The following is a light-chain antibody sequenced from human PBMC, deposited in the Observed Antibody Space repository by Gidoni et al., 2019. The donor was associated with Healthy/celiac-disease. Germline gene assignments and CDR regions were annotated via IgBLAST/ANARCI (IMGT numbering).Light chain of an antibody. CDR1: QSVSSSY. J-gene: IGKJ2*01. Sequence: EIVLTQSPGTLSLSPGERATLSCRASQSVSSSYLAWYQQKPGQAPRLLIYGASSRATGIPDRFSGSGSGTDFTLTISRLEPEDCAVYYCQQYGSSPHTFGQGTKLEIQ. CDR2: GAS. CDR3: QQYGSSPHT. V-gene: IGKV3-20*01.